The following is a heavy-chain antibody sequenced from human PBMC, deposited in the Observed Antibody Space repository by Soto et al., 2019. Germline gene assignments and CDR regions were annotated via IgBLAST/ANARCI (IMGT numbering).Heavy chain of an antibody. CDR1: GFTFSSYA. Sequence: EVQLLESGGGLVQPGGSLRLSCAASGFTFSSYAMTWVRQAPGKGLEWISSISDGADGPYYADSVQGRFTISRDSSKNTLSLQMNSLRADDTAVYYCAKGGIGRARGLDCWVQGTLVTVSS. D-gene: IGHD2-15*01. CDR2: ISDGADGP. CDR3: AKGGIGRARGLDC. J-gene: IGHJ4*02. V-gene: IGHV3-23*01.